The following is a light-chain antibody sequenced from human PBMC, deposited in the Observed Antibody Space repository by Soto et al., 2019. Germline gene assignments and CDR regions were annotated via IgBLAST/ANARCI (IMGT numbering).Light chain of an antibody. J-gene: IGKJ4*01. Sequence: IQVTQSPSSLSASVGDRVTITCRASQDISSYLAWYQQKPGKAPTLLIYAASTLQSGVPSRFSGSGFGTDFTLTISSLQAEDFASYYCQQLRSYPSTFGGGTKLDIK. CDR3: QQLRSYPST. CDR2: AAS. CDR1: QDISSY. V-gene: IGKV1-9*01.